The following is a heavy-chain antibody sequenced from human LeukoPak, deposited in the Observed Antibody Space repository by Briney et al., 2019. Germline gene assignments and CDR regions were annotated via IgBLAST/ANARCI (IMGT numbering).Heavy chain of an antibody. V-gene: IGHV4-38-2*01. CDR3: ARVKKRITMVRADAFDI. D-gene: IGHD3-10*01. CDR1: GFTFSDYY. Sequence: GSLRLSCAASGFTFSDYYMSWIRQAPGKGLEWIGSIYHSGSTYYNPSLKSRVTISVDTSKNQFSLKLSSATAADTAVYHCARVKKRITMVRADAFDIWGQGTMVTVSS. J-gene: IGHJ3*02. CDR2: IYHSGST.